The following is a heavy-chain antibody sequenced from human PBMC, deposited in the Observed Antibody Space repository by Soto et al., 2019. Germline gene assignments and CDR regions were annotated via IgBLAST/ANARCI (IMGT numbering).Heavy chain of an antibody. V-gene: IGHV3-30*18. D-gene: IGHD6-13*01. CDR1: GFTFSSYG. CDR2: ISYDGSNK. J-gene: IGHJ6*02. CDR3: ANGQQPYYYYGMDA. Sequence: QVQLVESGGGVVQPGRSLRLSCAASGFTFSSYGMHWVRRAPGKGLEWVAVISYDGSNKYYADSVKGRFTISRDNSKNTLYLQMNSLRAEDTAVYYCANGQQPYYYYGMDAWGQGTTVTVSS.